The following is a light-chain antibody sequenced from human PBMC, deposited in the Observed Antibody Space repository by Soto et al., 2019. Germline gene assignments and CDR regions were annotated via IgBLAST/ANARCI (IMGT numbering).Light chain of an antibody. CDR2: GAS. CDR1: QSVSRY. CDR3: QQYGSSVKT. V-gene: IGKV3-20*01. J-gene: IGKJ1*01. Sequence: EIVLPQYAATLSLSPGERATLSCRASQSVSRYLAWYQQKPGQAPSLLIFGASNRAPDIPDRFSGSGSGTDFTLTISRLEPEDFAVYFCQQYGSSVKTFGQGTKVDIK.